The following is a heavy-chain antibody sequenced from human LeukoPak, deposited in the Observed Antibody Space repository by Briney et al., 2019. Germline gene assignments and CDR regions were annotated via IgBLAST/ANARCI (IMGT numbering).Heavy chain of an antibody. Sequence: SETLSLTCTVSGGSISSGGYYWSWIRQHPGKGLEWIGYIYYSGSTYYNPSLKSRVTISVDTSKNQFSLKLSSVTAADTAVYYCAREQVYYDGSNSLGAFDIWGQGTMVTVSS. CDR3: AREQVYYDGSNSLGAFDI. CDR2: IYYSGST. CDR1: GGSISSGGYY. J-gene: IGHJ3*02. V-gene: IGHV4-31*03. D-gene: IGHD3-22*01.